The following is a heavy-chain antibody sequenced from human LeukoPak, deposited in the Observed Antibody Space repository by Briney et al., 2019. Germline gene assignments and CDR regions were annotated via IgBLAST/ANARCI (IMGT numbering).Heavy chain of an antibody. J-gene: IGHJ3*02. Sequence: KSSETLSLTCTVSGGSISSYYWSWIRQPPGKGLEWIGYIYYSGSTNYNPSLKSRVTISVDTSKNQFSLKLSSVTAADTAVYYCARVYGIGAFDIWGQGTMVTVSS. CDR1: GGSISSYY. V-gene: IGHV4-59*12. CDR3: ARVYGIGAFDI. D-gene: IGHD4-17*01. CDR2: IYYSGST.